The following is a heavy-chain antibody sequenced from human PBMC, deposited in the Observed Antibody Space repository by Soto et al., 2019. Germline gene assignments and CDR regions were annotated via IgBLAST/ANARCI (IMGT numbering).Heavy chain of an antibody. CDR2: INAGNGNT. V-gene: IGHV1-3*01. Sequence: GASVKVSCKASGYTFTSYAMHWVRQAPGQRLEWMGWINAGNGNTKYSRKFQGRVTITRDTSASTAYMELSSLRSEDTAVYYCARAFSSGWFVKDHYFDYWGQGTLVTVSS. J-gene: IGHJ4*02. CDR1: GYTFTSYA. CDR3: ARAFSSGWFVKDHYFDY. D-gene: IGHD6-19*01.